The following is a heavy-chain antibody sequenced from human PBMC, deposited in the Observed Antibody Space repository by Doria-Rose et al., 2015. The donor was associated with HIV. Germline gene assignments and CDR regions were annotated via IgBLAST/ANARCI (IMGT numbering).Heavy chain of an antibody. D-gene: IGHD6-13*01. V-gene: IGHV2-26*01. CDR1: GVSLSSPGMG. CDR3: ARIKSSRWYHKYYFDF. CDR2: IFSDDER. J-gene: IGHJ4*02. Sequence: SGPVLVKPTETLTLTCTVSGVSLSSPGMGVSWIRQPPGKALEWLANIFSDDERSYKTSLKSRLTISRCTSKSQVVLTMTDMDPVDTVTYYCARIKSSRWYHKYYFDFWGQGTLVIVSA.